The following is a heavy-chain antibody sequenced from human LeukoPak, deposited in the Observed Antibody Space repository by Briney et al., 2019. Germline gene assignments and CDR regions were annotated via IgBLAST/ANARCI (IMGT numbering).Heavy chain of an antibody. D-gene: IGHD1-1*01. CDR2: IWYDGSQK. CDR3: ARPPRPGSVNDHAMAV. V-gene: IGHV3-33*01. CDR1: GFTFSSYG. Sequence: GGSLRLSCAASGFTFSSYGMHWVRQAPGKGLEWVAVIWYDGSQKYYGDSVKGRFTISRDSSRNTLDLEMNSLRAEDTAVYYCARPPRPGSVNDHAMAVWGQGTTVTVTS. J-gene: IGHJ6*02.